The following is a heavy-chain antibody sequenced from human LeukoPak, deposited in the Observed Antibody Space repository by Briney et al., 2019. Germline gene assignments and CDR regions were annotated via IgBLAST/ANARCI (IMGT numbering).Heavy chain of an antibody. CDR2: ISYDGSNK. V-gene: IGHV3-30-3*01. Sequence: PGGSLRLSCAASGFTFSSYAMHWVRQAPGKGLEWVAVISYDGSNKYYADSMKGRFTISRDNSKNTLYLQMNSLRAEDTAVYYCARGGSSGLFDYWGQGTLVTVSS. CDR1: GFTFSSYA. CDR3: ARGGSSGLFDY. D-gene: IGHD6-19*01. J-gene: IGHJ4*02.